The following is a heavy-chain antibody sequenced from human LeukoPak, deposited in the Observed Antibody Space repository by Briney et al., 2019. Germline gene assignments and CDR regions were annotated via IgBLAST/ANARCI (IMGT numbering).Heavy chain of an antibody. CDR1: GFTVSSNY. J-gene: IGHJ4*02. D-gene: IGHD1-1*01. V-gene: IGHV3-66*01. CDR2: FYSGDNT. Sequence: PGGSLRLSCAASGFTVSSNYMSWVRQAPGRGLEWVSVFYSGDNTYYADSVKGRFTISRDSSKNTLFLRMNSLRVEDTAVYFCARGFTLEYWGQGTLVTVSS. CDR3: ARGFTLEY.